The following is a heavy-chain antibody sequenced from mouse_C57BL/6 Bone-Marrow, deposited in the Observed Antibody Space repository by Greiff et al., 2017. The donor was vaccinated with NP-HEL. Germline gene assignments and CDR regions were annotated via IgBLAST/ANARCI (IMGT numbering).Heavy chain of an antibody. CDR3: GRRYYGSYYFDY. CDR1: GYAFSSSW. J-gene: IGHJ2*01. V-gene: IGHV1-82*01. Sequence: QVQLKESGPELVKPGASVKISCKASGYAFSSSWMNWVKQRPGKGLEWIGRIYPGDGDTNYNGKFKGKATLTADKSSSPAYMKLSSLTSEDSAVYFCGRRYYGSYYFDYWGQGTTLTVSS. CDR2: IYPGDGDT. D-gene: IGHD1-1*01.